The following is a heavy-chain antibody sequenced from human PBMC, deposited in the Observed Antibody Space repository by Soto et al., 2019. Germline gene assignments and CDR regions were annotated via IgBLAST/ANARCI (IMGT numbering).Heavy chain of an antibody. CDR2: ISSSSSYI. CDR3: ARVPEDYYYYYGMDV. Sequence: GSLRLSCAASGFTFSSYSMNWVRQAPGKGLEWVSSISSSSSYIYYADSVKGRFTISRDNAKNSLYLQMNSLRAEDTAVYYCARVPEDYYYYYGMDVWGQGTTVTVSS. CDR1: GFTFSSYS. D-gene: IGHD2-2*01. V-gene: IGHV3-21*01. J-gene: IGHJ6*02.